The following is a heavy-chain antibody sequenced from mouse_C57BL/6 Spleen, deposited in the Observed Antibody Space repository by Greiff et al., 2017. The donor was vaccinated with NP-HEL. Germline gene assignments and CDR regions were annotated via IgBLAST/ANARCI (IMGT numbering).Heavy chain of an antibody. CDR3: ARCITTVDYYAMDY. V-gene: IGHV1-76*01. D-gene: IGHD1-1*01. CDR2: IYPGSGNT. CDR1: GYTFTDYY. J-gene: IGHJ4*01. Sequence: QVQLQQSGAELVRPGASVKLSCKASGYTFTDYYINWVKQRPGQGLEWIARIYPGSGNTYYNEKFKGKATLTAEKSSSTAYMQLSSLTSEDSAVYFCARCITTVDYYAMDYWGQGTSVTVSS.